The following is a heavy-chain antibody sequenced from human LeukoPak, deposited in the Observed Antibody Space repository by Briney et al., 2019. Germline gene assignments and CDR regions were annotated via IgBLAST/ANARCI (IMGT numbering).Heavy chain of an antibody. D-gene: IGHD3-16*01. V-gene: IGHV1-2*02. CDR2: INPNGGAT. CDR1: GYIFTGYY. Sequence: VASVKVSCKASGYIFTGYYLFWVRQAPGQGLEWMGWINPNGGATRYAQKFQGRVTLTCDTSIRTTHMELSSLTSDDTAVYYCARDERYSDADHHYPDLGYWGQGTLVTASS. J-gene: IGHJ4*02. CDR3: ARDERYSDADHHYPDLGY.